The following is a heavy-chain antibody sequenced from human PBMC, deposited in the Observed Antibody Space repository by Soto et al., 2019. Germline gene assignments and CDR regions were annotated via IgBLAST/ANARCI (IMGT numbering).Heavy chain of an antibody. CDR2: INHSGST. D-gene: IGHD6-13*01. J-gene: IGHJ4*02. Sequence: SETLSLSCAVYGGSFSGYYWSWIRQPPGKGLEWIGEINHSGSTNYNPSLKSRVTISVDTSKNQFSLKLSSVTAADTAVYYCAGRIAAAVFYYIDYWGQATLVTVSS. V-gene: IGHV4-34*01. CDR3: AGRIAAAVFYYIDY. CDR1: GGSFSGYY.